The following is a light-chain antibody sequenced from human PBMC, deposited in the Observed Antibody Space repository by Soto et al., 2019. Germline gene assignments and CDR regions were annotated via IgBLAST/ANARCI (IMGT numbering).Light chain of an antibody. CDR2: GAS. CDR1: QSVTNN. CDR3: QQHNNWPST. V-gene: IGKV3-15*01. Sequence: EIVMTQSPATLSVSPGERATLSCRASQSVTNNLAWYQQKPGQAPRLLIYGASSRATGIPARFSGSGSGTEFTLTISSLQSEDFAVYYCQQHNNWPSTFGQGTRWIS. J-gene: IGKJ1*01.